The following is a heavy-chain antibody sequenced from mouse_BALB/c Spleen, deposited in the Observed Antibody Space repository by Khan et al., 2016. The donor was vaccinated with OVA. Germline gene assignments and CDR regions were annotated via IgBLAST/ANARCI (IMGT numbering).Heavy chain of an antibody. V-gene: IGHV9-3-1*01. Sequence: QIQLVQSGPEVKKPGETVKISCKASGYPFTNYGVNWVQQSPGKALKWMGWINTYTGEPTYADDFKGRFAFSLETSASTAYLQINNLKNEDTATDFCGRPHYYSYTLDYWGQGTSVTVSS. CDR3: GRPHYYSYTLDY. J-gene: IGHJ4*01. CDR1: GYPFTNYG. CDR2: INTYTGEP. D-gene: IGHD1-1*01.